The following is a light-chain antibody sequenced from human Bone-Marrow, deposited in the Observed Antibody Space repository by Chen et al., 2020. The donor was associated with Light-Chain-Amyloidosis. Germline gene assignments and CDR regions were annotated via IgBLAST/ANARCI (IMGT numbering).Light chain of an antibody. J-gene: IGLJ1*01. V-gene: IGLV7-43*01. CDR2: STN. CDR3: LLYFGGTQGV. Sequence: QTVVTQEPSLTVSPGGTVTLTCASSTGAVTSGYYPNWFQQKPGQAPRALIYSTNNKHSWTPARFSVSLVGGKAALTLSVAQADDEADYYCLLYFGGTQGVFGTGTKFTVL. CDR1: TGAVTSGYY.